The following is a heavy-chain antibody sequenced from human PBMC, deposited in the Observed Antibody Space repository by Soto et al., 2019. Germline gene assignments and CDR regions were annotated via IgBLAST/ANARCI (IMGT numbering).Heavy chain of an antibody. V-gene: IGHV3-30-3*01. J-gene: IGHJ6*02. CDR3: ARGAVTTNYYYYGMDV. Sequence: QVQLVESGGGVVQPGGSLILSCAGSGFTFGAYAMHWVRQAPVKGLEWVAVISYDGSSKNYADSVKGRFTISRDNSENTLYLQMNSLRDEDTALYYCARGAVTTNYYYYGMDVWGRGTTVTVSS. CDR2: ISYDGSSK. D-gene: IGHD4-17*01. CDR1: GFTFGAYA.